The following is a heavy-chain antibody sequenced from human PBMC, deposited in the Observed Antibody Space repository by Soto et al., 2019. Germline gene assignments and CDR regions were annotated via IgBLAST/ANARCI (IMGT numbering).Heavy chain of an antibody. D-gene: IGHD1-1*01. J-gene: IGHJ5*02. CDR2: MYYTGDT. Sequence: SETLSLTCTVSGGSIHGYYWTWSRQAPGREMEWIGYMYYTGDTNYNPSLKSRVSISIDKSKNLFSLNLTSVTAADTAIYYCARLVTGEAAGTFWFDPWGQGTQVTVSS. V-gene: IGHV4-59*01. CDR3: ARLVTGEAAGTFWFDP. CDR1: GGSIHGYY.